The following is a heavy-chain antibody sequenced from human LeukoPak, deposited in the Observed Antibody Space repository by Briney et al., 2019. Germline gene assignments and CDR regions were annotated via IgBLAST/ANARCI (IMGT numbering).Heavy chain of an antibody. CDR1: GGSISTSSYY. Sequence: SETLSLTCTVSGGSISTSSYYWGWIRQPPGKGLEWIGSIYYSGSTYYNPSLKSRVTISVDTSKNQFSLKLSSVTAADTAVYYCASGMGVPAASVDYWGQGTLVTVSS. V-gene: IGHV4-39*07. CDR2: IYYSGST. J-gene: IGHJ4*02. D-gene: IGHD2-2*01. CDR3: ASGMGVPAASVDY.